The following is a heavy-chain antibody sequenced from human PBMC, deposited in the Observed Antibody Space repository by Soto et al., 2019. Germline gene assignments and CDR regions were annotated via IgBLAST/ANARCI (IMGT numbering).Heavy chain of an antibody. CDR2: VWYDGSNK. V-gene: IGHV3-33*01. J-gene: IGHJ4*02. CDR3: ARDRGYCSSTSCYFSSFDY. D-gene: IGHD2-2*01. CDR1: GFTFSSYG. Sequence: QVQLVESGGGVVQPGRSLRLSCAASGFTFSSYGMHWVRQAPGKGLEWVAVVWYDGSNKYYADSVKGRFTISRDNSKNTLYLQMNSLRAEDTAVYYCARDRGYCSSTSCYFSSFDYWGQGTLVTVSS.